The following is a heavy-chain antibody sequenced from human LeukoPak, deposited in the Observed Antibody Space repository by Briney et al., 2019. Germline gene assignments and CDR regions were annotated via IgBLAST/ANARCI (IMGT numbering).Heavy chain of an antibody. D-gene: IGHD3-3*01. Sequence: GGSLRLSCAASGFTFSDYYMSWIRQAPGKGLEWVSYISSSGSTIYYADSVKGRFTISTDNAKNSLYLQMNSLRAEDTAVYYCARVCDFWSGWNWFDPWGQGTLVTVSS. CDR1: GFTFSDYY. CDR2: ISSSGSTI. J-gene: IGHJ5*02. V-gene: IGHV3-11*01. CDR3: ARVCDFWSGWNWFDP.